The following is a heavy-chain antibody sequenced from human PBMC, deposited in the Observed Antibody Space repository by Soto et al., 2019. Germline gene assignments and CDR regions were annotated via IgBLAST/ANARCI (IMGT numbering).Heavy chain of an antibody. CDR1: GYTFASYG. D-gene: IGHD6-6*01. V-gene: IGHV1-18*01. J-gene: IGHJ4*02. CDR2: ISAYNGNT. CDR3: ARVGWQHVLRYFDY. Sequence: GASVKVSCKASGYTFASYGISWVRQAPGQGREWMGWISAYNGNTNYAQKLQGRVTMTTDTSTSTAYMELRSLRSDDTAVYYCARVGWQHVLRYFDYWGQGTLVTVSS.